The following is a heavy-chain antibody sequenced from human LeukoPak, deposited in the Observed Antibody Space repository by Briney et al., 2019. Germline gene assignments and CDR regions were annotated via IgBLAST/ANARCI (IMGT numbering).Heavy chain of an antibody. V-gene: IGHV1-8*01. CDR2: LNSNSGNT. J-gene: IGHJ3*02. CDR1: GYTFTSYD. D-gene: IGHD3-9*01. CDR3: ARAFGWLNAFDI. Sequence: ASVKASCKASGYTFTSYDINWVRQATGQGLEWMGWLNSNSGNTGYAQKFQGRVTMTRNTSISTAYMELSSLRSEDTAVYYCARAFGWLNAFDIWGQGTMVTISS.